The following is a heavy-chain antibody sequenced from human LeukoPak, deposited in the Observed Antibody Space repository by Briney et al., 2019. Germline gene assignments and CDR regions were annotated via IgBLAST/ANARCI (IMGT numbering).Heavy chain of an antibody. J-gene: IGHJ4*02. Sequence: SQTLSLTCAISGDSVSSNSAGWNWIRQSPSRGLEWLGRTYYRPKWLNDYAVSLKSRITVNPDTSKNQFSLQLNSVTPEDTAVYYCARAGGEGFDHWGQGTLVTVSS. V-gene: IGHV6-1*01. CDR2: TYYRPKWLN. CDR1: GDSVSSNSAG. CDR3: ARAGGEGFDH. D-gene: IGHD3-16*01.